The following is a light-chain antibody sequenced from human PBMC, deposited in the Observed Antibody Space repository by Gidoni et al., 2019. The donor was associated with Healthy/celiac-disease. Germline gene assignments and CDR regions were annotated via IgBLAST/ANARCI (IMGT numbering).Light chain of an antibody. J-gene: IGLJ2*01. Sequence: QSVLTQPPSASGTPRQRVTISCSGSSSNIGSNYVYWYQQLPGTAPKLLIYGNNQRPSGVPDRFSGSKSGTSASLAISGLRSEDEADYYCAAWDDSLSGPHVVFGGGTKLTVL. CDR2: GNN. CDR1: SSNIGSNY. V-gene: IGLV1-47*01. CDR3: AAWDDSLSGPHVV.